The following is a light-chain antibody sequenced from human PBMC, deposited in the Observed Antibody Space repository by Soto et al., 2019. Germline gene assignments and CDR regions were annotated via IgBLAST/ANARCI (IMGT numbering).Light chain of an antibody. Sequence: QSALTQPRSVSGSPGQSVTISCTGTSSDVGNYNYVSWYQQHPGKAPKLMIYDVSKHPSGVPDRFSGSKSGSTASLTISGLQAEDEATYYCCSYAGSYTWVFGGGTKVPVL. CDR3: CSYAGSYTWV. CDR1: SSDVGNYNY. CDR2: DVS. V-gene: IGLV2-11*01. J-gene: IGLJ3*02.